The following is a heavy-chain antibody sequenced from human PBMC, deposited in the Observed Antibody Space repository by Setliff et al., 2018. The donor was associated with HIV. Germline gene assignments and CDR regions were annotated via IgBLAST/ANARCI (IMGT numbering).Heavy chain of an antibody. CDR1: GGSVSSSSYY. V-gene: IGHV4-39*07. CDR3: ARVFVDTAVLRVLEYYFDS. CDR2: MYYSGST. Sequence: SETLSLTCTVSGGSVSSSSYYWGWVRQTPGKGLAWIGSMYYSGSTYYTPSLKSRITISLDTSKNQFSLRMRSVTAADTAVYYCARVFVDTAVLRVLEYYFDSWGRGTLVTVSS. D-gene: IGHD5-18*01. J-gene: IGHJ4*02.